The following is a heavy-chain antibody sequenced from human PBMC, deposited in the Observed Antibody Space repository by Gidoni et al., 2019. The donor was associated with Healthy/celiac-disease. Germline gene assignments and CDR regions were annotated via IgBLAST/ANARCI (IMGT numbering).Heavy chain of an antibody. CDR1: GYSFTSYW. Sequence: EVQLVQSGAEVKKPGESLKISCKGSGYSFTSYWIGWVRQMPGKGLEWMGIIYPGDSDTRYSPSFQGQVTISADKSISTAYLQWSSLKASDTAMYYCARHPHIAARSRWYFDLWGRGTLVTVSS. CDR3: ARHPHIAARSRWYFDL. V-gene: IGHV5-51*01. CDR2: IYPGDSDT. D-gene: IGHD6-6*01. J-gene: IGHJ2*01.